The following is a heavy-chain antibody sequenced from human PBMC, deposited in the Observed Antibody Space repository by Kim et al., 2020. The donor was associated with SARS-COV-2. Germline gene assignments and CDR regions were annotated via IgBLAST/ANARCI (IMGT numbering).Heavy chain of an antibody. V-gene: IGHV4-39*01. Sequence: TYYNPSLKCRVTISVDTSKNQFSLKLSSVTAADTAVYYCASGRSGGPFDYWGQGTLVTVSS. CDR2: T. J-gene: IGHJ4*02. D-gene: IGHD3-10*01. CDR3: ASGRSGGPFDY.